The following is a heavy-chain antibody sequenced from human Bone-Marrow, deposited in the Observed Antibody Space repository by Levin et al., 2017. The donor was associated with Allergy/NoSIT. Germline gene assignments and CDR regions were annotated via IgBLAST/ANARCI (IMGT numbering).Heavy chain of an antibody. Sequence: GESLKISCAASGFTFSRYAMPWVRQAPGQGLEWVSGMSGSGGRTVYADSVKGRFTISRDNSKNIMYLQMNSLRVEDTALYYCAREDNWNYDYWGQGTLVTVSS. CDR3: AREDNWNYDY. CDR1: GFTFSRYA. D-gene: IGHD1-7*01. J-gene: IGHJ4*02. V-gene: IGHV3-23*01. CDR2: MSGSGGRT.